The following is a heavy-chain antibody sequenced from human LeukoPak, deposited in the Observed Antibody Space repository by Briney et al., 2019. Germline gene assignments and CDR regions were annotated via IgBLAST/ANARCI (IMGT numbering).Heavy chain of an antibody. CDR3: ARRRDIVVVPAASPYYYYYGMDV. D-gene: IGHD2-2*01. V-gene: IGHV3-21*01. J-gene: IGHJ6*02. CDR1: GFTFSSYR. Sequence: GGSLRLTCAASGFTFSSYRMNWVRQAPGKGLEWVSSISSSSSYIYYADSVKGRFTISRDNAKNSLYLQMNSLRAEDTAVYYCARRRDIVVVPAASPYYYYYGMDVWGQGTTVTVSS. CDR2: ISSSSSYI.